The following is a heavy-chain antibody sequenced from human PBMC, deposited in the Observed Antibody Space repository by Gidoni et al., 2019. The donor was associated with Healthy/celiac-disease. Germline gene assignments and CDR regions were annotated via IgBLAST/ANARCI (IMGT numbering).Heavy chain of an antibody. J-gene: IGHJ6*02. V-gene: IGHV3-21*01. CDR2: SSSSRSYM. Sequence: EVQLVESGGGLVKPGGSLRLSCAASGFTFSSESMNWVRQAPGKGLEGVSSSSSSRSYMYYADSVKGRFTISRDNAKNSLSLQMNSLRAEDTAVYYCASSKEWELLPTSYYYGMDVWGQGTTVTVSS. CDR3: ASSKEWELLPTSYYYGMDV. CDR1: GFTFSSES. D-gene: IGHD1-26*01.